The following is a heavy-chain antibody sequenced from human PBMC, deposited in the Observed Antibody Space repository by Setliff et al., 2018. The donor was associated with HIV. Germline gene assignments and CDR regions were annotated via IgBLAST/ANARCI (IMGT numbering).Heavy chain of an antibody. Sequence: ASVKVSCKASGYTFTGNYMHWVRQAPGQGLEWMGRINPNSGGTNYAQKFQGRVTMTRNTSTRTAYMELSSLTSEDTAVYYCVRSDGLGINSRFDSWGQGTLVTVSS. V-gene: IGHV1-2*06. CDR2: INPNSGGT. J-gene: IGHJ4*02. CDR3: VRSDGLGINSRFDS. D-gene: IGHD3-10*01. CDR1: GYTFTGNY.